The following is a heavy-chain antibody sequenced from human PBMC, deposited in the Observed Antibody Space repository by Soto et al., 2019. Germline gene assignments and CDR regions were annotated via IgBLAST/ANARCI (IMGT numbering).Heavy chain of an antibody. CDR3: AKGGNCWYIDY. D-gene: IGHD6-13*01. V-gene: IGHV3-30*18. Sequence: QVQLVESGGGVVQPGRSLRLSCAASGFTFSSYGMHWVRQAPGKGLEWVAVISYDGSNKYYADSVKGRFTISRDNSKNTLYLQMNSLRAEDTAVYYCAKGGNCWYIDYWGQGTLVTVSS. J-gene: IGHJ4*02. CDR2: ISYDGSNK. CDR1: GFTFSSYG.